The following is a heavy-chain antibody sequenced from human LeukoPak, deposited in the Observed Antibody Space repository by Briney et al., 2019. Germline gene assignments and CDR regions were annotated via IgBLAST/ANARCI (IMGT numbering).Heavy chain of an antibody. Sequence: PSETLSLTCTVSGGSISSSSYYWGWIRQPPGKGLEWIGSTYYSGSTYYNPSLKSRVTISVDTSKNQFSLKLSSVTTADTAVYYCARNQEAMVRGSRNNWYFDLWGRGTLVTVSS. CDR2: TYYSGST. V-gene: IGHV4-39*01. CDR1: GGSISSSSYY. D-gene: IGHD3-10*01. CDR3: ARNQEAMVRGSRNNWYFDL. J-gene: IGHJ2*01.